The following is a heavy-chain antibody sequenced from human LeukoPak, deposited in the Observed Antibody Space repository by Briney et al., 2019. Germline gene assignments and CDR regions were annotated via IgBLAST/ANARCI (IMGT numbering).Heavy chain of an antibody. V-gene: IGHV3-30*02. J-gene: IGHJ4*02. CDR1: GFTFSSYG. Sequence: GGSLRLSCAASGFTFSSYGMHWVRQAPGKGLEWVAFIRNDGSNKYYADSVKGRFTISRDNSKNTLYLQMNSLRAEDTAVYYCAKDKMRYYYDSSGYDYWGQGTLVTVSS. CDR2: IRNDGSNK. D-gene: IGHD3-22*01. CDR3: AKDKMRYYYDSSGYDY.